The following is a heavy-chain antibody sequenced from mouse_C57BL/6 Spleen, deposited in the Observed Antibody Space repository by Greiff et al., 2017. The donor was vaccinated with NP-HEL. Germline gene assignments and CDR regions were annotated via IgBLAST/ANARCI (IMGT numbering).Heavy chain of an antibody. CDR1: GYTFTDYY. Sequence: VQLQQSGPVLVKPGASVKMSCKASGYTFTDYYMNWVKQSHGKSLEWIGVINPYNGGTSYNQKFKGKATLTVDKSSSTAYMELNSLTSEDSAVYYCARSRIRITTVVAPFDYWGQGTTLTVSS. D-gene: IGHD1-1*01. J-gene: IGHJ2*01. CDR2: INPYNGGT. CDR3: ARSRIRITTVVAPFDY. V-gene: IGHV1-19*01.